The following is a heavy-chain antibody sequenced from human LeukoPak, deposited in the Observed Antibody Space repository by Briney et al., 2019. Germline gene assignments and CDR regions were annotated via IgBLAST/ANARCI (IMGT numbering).Heavy chain of an antibody. V-gene: IGHV3-53*01. J-gene: IGHJ4*02. CDR2: IYSDSST. CDR3: ARELGSYYRYFDY. Sequence: PGGSLRLSCAASGFTVSSNYMNWVRQAPGKGLECVSVIYSDSSTYYADSVKGRFTISRDNSKNTLYLQMNSLRAEDTAVYYCARELGSYYRYFDYWGQETLVTVSS. CDR1: GFTVSSNY. D-gene: IGHD1-26*01.